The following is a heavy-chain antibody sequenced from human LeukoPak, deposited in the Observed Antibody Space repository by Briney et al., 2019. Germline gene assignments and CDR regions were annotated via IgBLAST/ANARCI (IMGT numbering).Heavy chain of an antibody. Sequence: GSLRLSCAASGFTFSGSAMHWVRQASGKGLEWVGRIRSKANSYATAYAASVKGRFTISRDDSKNTAYLQMNSLKTEDTAVYYCTRLVAAAEDVWGKGTTVTVSS. V-gene: IGHV3-73*01. CDR3: TRLVAAAEDV. J-gene: IGHJ6*04. CDR1: GFTFSGSA. CDR2: IRSKANSYAT. D-gene: IGHD6-13*01.